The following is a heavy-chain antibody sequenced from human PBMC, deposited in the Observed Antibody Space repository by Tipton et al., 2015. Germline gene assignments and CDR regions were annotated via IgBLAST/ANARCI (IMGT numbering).Heavy chain of an antibody. CDR2: IYYSGST. D-gene: IGHD3-3*01. CDR1: GGSISSSGYY. CDR3: ARQSSSRFLEWPLDYYYYGMDV. V-gene: IGHV4-39*01. J-gene: IGHJ6*02. Sequence: TLSLTCTVSGGSISSSGYYWGWIRQPPGKGLEWIGNIYYSGSTYYNPSLKSRVTISVDTSKNQFSLKLSSVTAADTAVYYCARQSSSRFLEWPLDYYYYGMDVWGQGTTVTVSS.